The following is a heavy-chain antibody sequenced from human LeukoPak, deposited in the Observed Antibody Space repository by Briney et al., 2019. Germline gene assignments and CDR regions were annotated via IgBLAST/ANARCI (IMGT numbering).Heavy chain of an antibody. CDR2: IDHSGST. CDR1: GFTFYSYA. J-gene: IGHJ4*02. V-gene: IGHV4-4*02. Sequence: GSLRLSCAASGFTFYSYAMSWVRQPPGKGLEWIGEIDHSGSTNYNPSLKSRVTISVGTSKNQFSLKLSSVTAADTAVYYCARAFTLYSGYDGASVFDYWGQGTLVTVSS. CDR3: ARAFTLYSGYDGASVFDY. D-gene: IGHD5-12*01.